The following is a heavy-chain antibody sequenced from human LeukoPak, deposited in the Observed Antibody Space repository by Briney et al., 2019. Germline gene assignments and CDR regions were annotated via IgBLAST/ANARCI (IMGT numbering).Heavy chain of an antibody. Sequence: GGSLRLSCAASGFTFSDFWMTWVRQAPGKGLEWVANIKEYGSEKYYVDSVKGRFIISRNNAKNSLYLQMNSPRAEDTAVYYCAREYFYNSSGYRALRYWGQGTLVTVSS. J-gene: IGHJ4*02. V-gene: IGHV3-7*01. D-gene: IGHD3-22*01. CDR1: GFTFSDFW. CDR3: AREYFYNSSGYRALRY. CDR2: IKEYGSEK.